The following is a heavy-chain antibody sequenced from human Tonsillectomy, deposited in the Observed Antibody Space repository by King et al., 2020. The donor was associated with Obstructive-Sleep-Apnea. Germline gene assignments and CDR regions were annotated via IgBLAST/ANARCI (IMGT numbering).Heavy chain of an antibody. V-gene: IGHV3-7*01. CDR3: VRGGYTYDY. D-gene: IGHD5-18*01. CDR1: GLTYSNHW. Sequence: VQLVESGGGLVQPGESLRLSCAVAGLTYSNHWMSWVRQAPGKGLEWVAKIKEDGSDKYYVDSVKGRFTISRDNAKNSLYLQMNSLRVKDTAMYYCVRGGYTYDYWGQGTLVIVSS. CDR2: IKEDGSDK. J-gene: IGHJ4*02.